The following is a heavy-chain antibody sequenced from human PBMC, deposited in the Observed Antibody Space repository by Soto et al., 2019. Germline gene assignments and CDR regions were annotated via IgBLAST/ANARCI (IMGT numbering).Heavy chain of an antibody. V-gene: IGHV3-23*01. CDR3: AKDPDRVRGVIKAPDY. J-gene: IGHJ4*02. CDR2: ISGSGGCT. D-gene: IGHD3-10*01. Sequence: EVQLLESGGGLVQPGGSLRLSCAASGFTFSSYAMSWVRQAPGKGLEWVSAISGSGGCTYYADSVKGRFTISRDNSKNTLYLQMNSLRAEDTAVYYCAKDPDRVRGVIKAPDYWGQGTLVTVSS. CDR1: GFTFSSYA.